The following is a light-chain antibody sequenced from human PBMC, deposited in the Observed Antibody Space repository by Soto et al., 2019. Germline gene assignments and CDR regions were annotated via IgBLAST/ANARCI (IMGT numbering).Light chain of an antibody. CDR2: RAS. V-gene: IGKV1D-12*01. CDR1: QGVSSW. J-gene: IGKJ4*01. CDR3: QQADRLPLT. Sequence: DIQMTQSPSSVSASVRDRVTITCRASQGVSSWLAWYQQKPGKTPSLLIYRASSLQSGVPSRFSGSGSGTDFTLTISSLQPEDFATYYCQQADRLPLTFGGGTKVEMK.